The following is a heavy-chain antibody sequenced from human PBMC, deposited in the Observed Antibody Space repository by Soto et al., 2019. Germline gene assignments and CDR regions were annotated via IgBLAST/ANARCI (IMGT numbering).Heavy chain of an antibody. CDR3: ARAAADYYYYGMDA. V-gene: IGHV4-30-4*01. D-gene: IGHD6-13*01. CDR2: IYYSGST. Sequence: SETLSLTCTVSGGSISSGDYYWSWIRQPPGKGLEWIGYIYYSGSTYYNPSLKSRVTISVDTSKNQFSLKLSSVTAADTAVYYCARAAADYYYYGMDAWGQGTTVTVSS. CDR1: GGSISSGDYY. J-gene: IGHJ6*02.